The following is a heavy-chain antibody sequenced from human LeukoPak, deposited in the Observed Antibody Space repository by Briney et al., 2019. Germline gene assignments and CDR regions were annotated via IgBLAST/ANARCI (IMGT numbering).Heavy chain of an antibody. CDR3: ARDRGIAAAAWFDP. Sequence: GGSLRLSCAAPGFTLNGYWMHWVRQAPGKGLVWVSRINSDGSSTSYADSVKGRFTISRDNAKNTLYLQMNSLRAEDTAVYYCARDRGIAAAAWFDPWGQGTLVTVSS. CDR2: INSDGSST. J-gene: IGHJ5*02. V-gene: IGHV3-74*01. D-gene: IGHD6-13*01. CDR1: GFTLNGYW.